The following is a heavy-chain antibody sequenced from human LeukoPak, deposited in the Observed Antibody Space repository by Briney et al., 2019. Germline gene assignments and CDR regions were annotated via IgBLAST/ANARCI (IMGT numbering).Heavy chain of an antibody. Sequence: GGSPRLSCVASGFTFSNYAISWVRQAPGKGLEWVSAISGRGGSTYYVDSVKGRFTISRDNSKNTLYLQMNSLRAEDTAVYYCAKDTSSSGSYFDYWGQGTLVTVSS. J-gene: IGHJ4*02. CDR1: GFTFSNYA. D-gene: IGHD3-10*01. CDR3: AKDTSSSGSYFDY. CDR2: ISGRGGST. V-gene: IGHV3-23*01.